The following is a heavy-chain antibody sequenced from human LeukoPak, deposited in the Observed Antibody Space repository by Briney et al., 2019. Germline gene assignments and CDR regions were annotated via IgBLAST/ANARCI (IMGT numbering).Heavy chain of an antibody. Sequence: ASVKVSCKVSGYTLTELSMHLVREAPGKGLEWMGGFDPEDGETIYAQKFQGRVTMTEDTSTDTAYMELSSLRSEDTAVYYCATASRDSYYYYYYYMDVWDKGTTVTVSS. CDR2: FDPEDGET. CDR3: ATASRDSYYYYYYYMDV. J-gene: IGHJ6*03. D-gene: IGHD2-21*01. V-gene: IGHV1-24*01. CDR1: GYTLTELS.